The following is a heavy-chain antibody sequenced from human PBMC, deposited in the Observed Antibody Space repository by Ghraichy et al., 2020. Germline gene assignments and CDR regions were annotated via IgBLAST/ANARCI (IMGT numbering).Heavy chain of an antibody. V-gene: IGHV3-9*01. D-gene: IGHD3-22*01. Sequence: GGSLRLSCAASGFTFDDYAMHWVRQAPGKGLEWVSGISWNSGSIGYADSVKGRFTISRDNAKNSLYLQMNSLRAEDTALYYCAKDMARDYYDSSGFFDYWGQGTLVTVSS. CDR3: AKDMARDYYDSSGFFDY. J-gene: IGHJ4*02. CDR2: ISWNSGSI. CDR1: GFTFDDYA.